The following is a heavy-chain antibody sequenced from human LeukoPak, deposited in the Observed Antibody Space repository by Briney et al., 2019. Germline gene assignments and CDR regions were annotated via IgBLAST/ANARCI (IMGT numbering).Heavy chain of an antibody. J-gene: IGHJ4*02. Sequence: GGSLRLSCAASGFTFSTYNMNWVRQAPGKGLEWVSSINTGSSYINYADSVKGRFAISRDNAENSLYLQMSSLRAEDTAVYYCARVSLGNNYGSGSYDYWGQGTLVTVSS. D-gene: IGHD3-10*01. CDR2: INTGSSYI. CDR3: ARVSLGNNYGSGSYDY. V-gene: IGHV3-21*01. CDR1: GFTFSTYN.